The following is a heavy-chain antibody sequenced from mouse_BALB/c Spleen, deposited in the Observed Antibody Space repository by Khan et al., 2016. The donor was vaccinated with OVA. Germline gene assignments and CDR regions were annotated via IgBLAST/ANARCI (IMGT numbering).Heavy chain of an antibody. V-gene: IGHV1-80*01. D-gene: IGHD2-14*01. Sequence: VQLQESGTELVRPGSSVKISCKASGYAFSNYWMNWVKQRPGQGLEWIGQIYPGDGDTSFNGKFRGKATLTADKSSSTAYMPLSSLTSEDSAFYFCARSGYDYFAYWGQGTLVTVSA. CDR3: ARSGYDYFAY. CDR2: IYPGDGDT. CDR1: GYAFSNYW. J-gene: IGHJ3*01.